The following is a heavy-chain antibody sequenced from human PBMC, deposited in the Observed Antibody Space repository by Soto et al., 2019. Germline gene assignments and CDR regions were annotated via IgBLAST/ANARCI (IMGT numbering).Heavy chain of an antibody. V-gene: IGHV3-30*18. D-gene: IGHD1-26*01. CDR3: AKDRIVGATLTYYFDY. CDR1: GFTFSSYG. CDR2: ISYDGSNK. Sequence: QVQLVESGGGVVQPGRSLRLSCVASGFTFSSYGMHWVRQAPGKGLEWVAVISYDGSNKYYADSVKGRFTISRDNSKNTLYLQMNSLRAEDTAVYYCAKDRIVGATLTYYFDYWGQGTLVTVSS. J-gene: IGHJ4*02.